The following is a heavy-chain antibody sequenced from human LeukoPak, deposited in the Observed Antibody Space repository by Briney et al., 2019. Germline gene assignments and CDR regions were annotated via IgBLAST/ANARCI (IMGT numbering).Heavy chain of an antibody. Sequence: GSLRLSCAASGFTFSSYSMNWVRQAPGKRLEWIGSIYYSGSTYYNPSLKSRVTISVDTSKNQFSLKLSSVTAADTAVYYCASPKFDSSSYLYYFDYWGQGTLVTVSS. D-gene: IGHD6-13*01. CDR1: GFTFSSYSMN. CDR3: ASPKFDSSSYLYYFDY. J-gene: IGHJ4*02. V-gene: IGHV4-59*05. CDR2: IYYSGST.